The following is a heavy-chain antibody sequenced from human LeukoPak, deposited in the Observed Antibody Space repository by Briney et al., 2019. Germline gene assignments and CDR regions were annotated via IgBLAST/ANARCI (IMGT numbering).Heavy chain of an antibody. V-gene: IGHV3-74*01. J-gene: IGHJ5*02. D-gene: IGHD5-24*01. CDR1: GFTFSSYW. CDR3: ARVLIATNWFDP. Sequence: GGSLRLSCAASGFTFSSYWMHWVRQAPGKGLVWVSRINSDGSSTSYADSVKGRFTISRDNAKNTLYLQMNSLRAEDMAVYYCARVLIATNWFDPWGQGTLVTVSS. CDR2: INSDGSST.